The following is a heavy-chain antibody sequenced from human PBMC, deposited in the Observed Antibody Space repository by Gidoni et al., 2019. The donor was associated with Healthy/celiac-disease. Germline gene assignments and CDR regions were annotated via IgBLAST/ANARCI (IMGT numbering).Heavy chain of an antibody. J-gene: IGHJ4*02. CDR1: GFTFDDYA. V-gene: IGHV3-9*01. CDR2: ISWNRGSI. D-gene: IGHD1-26*01. Sequence: EVQLVESGGGLVQPGRSLRLCCAASGFTFDDYAMHWVGQAPGKGLEWVSGISWNRGSIGYADSVKGRFTISRDNAKNFLYLQMNSLRAEDTALYYCAKDSGSYRGFDYWGQGTLVTVSS. CDR3: AKDSGSYRGFDY.